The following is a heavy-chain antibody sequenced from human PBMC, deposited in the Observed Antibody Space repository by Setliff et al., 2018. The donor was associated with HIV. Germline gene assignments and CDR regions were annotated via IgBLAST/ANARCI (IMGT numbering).Heavy chain of an antibody. V-gene: IGHV4-39*07. CDR1: GGPISSRNFY. D-gene: IGHD2-15*01. CDR2: IAYTGSG. J-gene: IGHJ4*02. CDR3: ARDSGYFDY. Sequence: SETLSLTCTVSGGPISSRNFYWGWIRQPPGKGLEWIGSIAYTGSGYYNSSLKSRVTISVDTSRNECSLKLSSVTAADTAVYYCARDSGYFDYWGQGTLVTVSS.